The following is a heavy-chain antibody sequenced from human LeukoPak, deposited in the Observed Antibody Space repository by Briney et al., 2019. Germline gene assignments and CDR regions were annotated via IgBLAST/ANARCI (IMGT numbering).Heavy chain of an antibody. CDR1: GFTFSSYG. J-gene: IGHJ2*01. V-gene: IGHV3-23*01. D-gene: IGHD4-11*01. CDR2: ISGSGGDT. CDR3: AGYGNYWDWYFDL. Sequence: GGSLRLSCGASGFTFSSYGMNWVRQAPGKGLEWVSGISGSGGDTYSADSVKGRFTISRDNSKNTLYLQMNSLRAEDTAVYYCAGYGNYWDWYFDLWGRGTLVTVSS.